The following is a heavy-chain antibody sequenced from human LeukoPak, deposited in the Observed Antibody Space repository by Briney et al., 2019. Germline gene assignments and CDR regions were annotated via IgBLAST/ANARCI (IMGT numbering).Heavy chain of an antibody. J-gene: IGHJ4*02. V-gene: IGHV3-11*01. CDR2: ISSSGSTI. CDR1: GFTFSDYY. Sequence: GGSLRLSCAASGFTFSDYYMSWIRQAPGKGLEWVSYISSSGSTIYYADSVKGRFTISSDNAKNSLYLQMNRLRAEDTDVYYCARDRRYFDWLSDYWGQGTLVTVSS. D-gene: IGHD3-9*01. CDR3: ARDRRYFDWLSDY.